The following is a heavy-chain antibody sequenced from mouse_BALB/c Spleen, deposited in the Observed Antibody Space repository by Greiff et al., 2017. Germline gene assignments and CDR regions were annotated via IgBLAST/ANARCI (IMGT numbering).Heavy chain of an antibody. CDR3: ARGGDYVRFAY. CDR2: IYPGSGNT. V-gene: IGHV1-84*02. Sequence: VQLVESGPELVKPGASVKISCKASGYTFTDYYINWVKQKPGQGLEWIGWIYPGSGNTKYNEKFKGKATLTVDTSSSTAYMQLSSLTSEDTAVYFCARGGDYVRFAYWGQGTLVTVSA. J-gene: IGHJ3*01. CDR1: GYTFTDYY. D-gene: IGHD2-4*01.